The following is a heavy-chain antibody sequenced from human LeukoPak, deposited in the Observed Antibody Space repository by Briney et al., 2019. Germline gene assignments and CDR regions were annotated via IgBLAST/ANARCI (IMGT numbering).Heavy chain of an antibody. Sequence: GGSLRLSCAASGFTFNSYAMAWVRQAPGKGLEWVSSIASGRSQSYADSLEGRLTMSRDNAKNTLYLQMDNLRAEDTAIYYCARQLGYCSVGTCYFDSWGQGTQVAVSS. J-gene: IGHJ4*02. CDR1: GFTFNSYA. CDR2: IASGRSQ. V-gene: IGHV3-23*05. CDR3: ARQLGYCSVGTCYFDS. D-gene: IGHD2-15*01.